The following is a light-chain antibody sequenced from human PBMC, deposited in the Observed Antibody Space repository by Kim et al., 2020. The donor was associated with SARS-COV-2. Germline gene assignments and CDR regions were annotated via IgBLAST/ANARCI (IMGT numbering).Light chain of an antibody. CDR1: QSRVHSDRDTS. V-gene: IGKV2-30*02. CDR2: KVS. CDR3: MQGTHWPRT. J-gene: IGKJ5*01. Sequence: PASISCRSSQSRVHSDRDTSLYWFQQRTSQSPRRLIYKVSRRDCGVTDRFSGSGSGPDFALKISGVEAEDVGVYYCMQGTHWPRTFGQVTRLEIK.